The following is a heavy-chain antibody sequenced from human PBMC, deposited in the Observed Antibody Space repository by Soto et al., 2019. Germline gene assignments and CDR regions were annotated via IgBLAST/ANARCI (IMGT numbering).Heavy chain of an antibody. CDR3: ARDIHPRVGDYVPIDY. CDR1: GFTFSDYY. Sequence: GGSLRLSCAASGFTFSDYYMSWIRQAPGKGLEWVSYISSSGSTIYYADSVKGRFTISRDNAKNSLYLQMNSLRAEDTAVYYCARDIHPRVGDYVPIDYWGQGTLVTVSS. V-gene: IGHV3-11*01. CDR2: ISSSGSTI. J-gene: IGHJ4*02. D-gene: IGHD2-21*02.